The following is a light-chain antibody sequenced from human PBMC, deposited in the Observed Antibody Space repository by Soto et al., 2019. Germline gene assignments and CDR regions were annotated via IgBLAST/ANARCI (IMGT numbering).Light chain of an antibody. CDR3: QHYNSYSEA. CDR1: QSISSY. J-gene: IGKJ1*01. Sequence: PSSLSASVGDRVTITCRASQSISSYLNWYQQKPGKAPKLLIYAASSLQSGVPSRFSGSGSGTDFTLTISSLQPDDFATYYCQHYNSYSEAFGQGTKVDI. CDR2: AAS. V-gene: IGKV1-39*01.